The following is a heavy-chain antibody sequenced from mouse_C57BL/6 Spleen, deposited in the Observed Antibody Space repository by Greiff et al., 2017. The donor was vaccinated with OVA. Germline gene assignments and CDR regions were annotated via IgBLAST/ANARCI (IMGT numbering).Heavy chain of an antibody. J-gene: IGHJ3*01. CDR1: GYTFTDYE. Sequence: QVQLQQSGAELVRPGASVTLSCKASGYTFTDYEMHWVKQTPVHGLEWIGAIDPETGGTAYNQKFKGKAILTADKSSSTAYMGLSSLTSEDSAVYYCTTLGRTYWGQGTLVTVSA. CDR2: IDPETGGT. CDR3: TTLGRTY. V-gene: IGHV1-15*01. D-gene: IGHD4-1*01.